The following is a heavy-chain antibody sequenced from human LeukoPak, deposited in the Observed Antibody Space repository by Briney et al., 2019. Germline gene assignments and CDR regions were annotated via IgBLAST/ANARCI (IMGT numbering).Heavy chain of an antibody. CDR2: TYYRSKWYD. J-gene: IGHJ4*02. Sequence: SQTLSLTCAISGDSVSSNSAAWNWIRQSPSRGLEWLGRTYYRSKWYDDYASSVKSRITINPDTSKNQFSLQLKSVTPEDTAVYYCAKTTYNHDPSGYTEHYFDYWGRGILSPSPQ. V-gene: IGHV6-1*01. D-gene: IGHD3-22*01. CDR1: GDSVSSNSAA. CDR3: AKTTYNHDPSGYTEHYFDY.